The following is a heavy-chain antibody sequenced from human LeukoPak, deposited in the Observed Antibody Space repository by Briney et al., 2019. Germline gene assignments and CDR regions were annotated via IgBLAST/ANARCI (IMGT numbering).Heavy chain of an antibody. D-gene: IGHD1-14*01. J-gene: IGHJ4*02. CDR2: IIPILGIA. Sequence: ASVKVSCKASGGTFSSYAISWVRQAPGQGLEWMGRIIPILGIANYAQKFQGRVTITADKSTSTAYMELSSLRSEDTAVYYCARDRSVTHTDYWGQGTLVTVSS. V-gene: IGHV1-69*04. CDR1: GGTFSSYA. CDR3: ARDRSVTHTDY.